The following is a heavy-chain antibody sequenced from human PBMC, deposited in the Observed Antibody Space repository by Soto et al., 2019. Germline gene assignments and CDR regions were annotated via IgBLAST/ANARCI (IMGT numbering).Heavy chain of an antibody. J-gene: IGHJ5*02. CDR3: ARHEGYCSSTSCYRGDWFDP. D-gene: IGHD2-2*01. Sequence: RGESLKISCKGSGYSFTSYWISWVRQMPGKGLEWMGRIDPSDSYTNYSPSFQGHVTISADKSISTAYLQWSSLKASDTAMYYCARHEGYCSSTSCYRGDWFDPWGQGTLVTVSS. CDR1: GYSFTSYW. CDR2: IDPSDSYT. V-gene: IGHV5-10-1*01.